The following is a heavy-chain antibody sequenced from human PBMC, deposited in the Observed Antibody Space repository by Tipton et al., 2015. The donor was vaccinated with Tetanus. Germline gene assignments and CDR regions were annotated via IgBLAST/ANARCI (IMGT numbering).Heavy chain of an antibody. CDR2: IYYSGST. Sequence: LRLSCTVSGGSISSYYWSRIRQPPGKGLEWIGYIYYSGSTNYNPSLKSRVTISVDTSKNQFSLKLSSVTAADTAVYYCARHTNFWSGYYIVYWGQGTLVTVSS. D-gene: IGHD3-3*01. V-gene: IGHV4-59*08. CDR1: GGSISSYY. CDR3: ARHTNFWSGYYIVY. J-gene: IGHJ4*02.